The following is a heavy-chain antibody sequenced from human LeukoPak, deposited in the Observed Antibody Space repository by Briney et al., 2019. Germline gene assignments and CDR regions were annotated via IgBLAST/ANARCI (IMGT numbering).Heavy chain of an antibody. J-gene: IGHJ4*02. Sequence: GGSLRLSCAASGFTFSSYAMHWVRQAPGKGLEWVAVISYDGSNKYYADSVKGRFTISRDNSKNALYLQMNSLRAEDTAVYYCARDLDSSRGYFDYWGQETLVTVSS. CDR2: ISYDGSNK. V-gene: IGHV3-30-3*01. CDR1: GFTFSSYA. CDR3: ARDLDSSRGYFDY. D-gene: IGHD3-22*01.